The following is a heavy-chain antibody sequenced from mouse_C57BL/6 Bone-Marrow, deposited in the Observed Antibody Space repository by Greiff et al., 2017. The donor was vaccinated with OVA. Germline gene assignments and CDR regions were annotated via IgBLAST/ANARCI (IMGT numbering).Heavy chain of an antibody. CDR2: ISYDGST. Sequence: VQLKESGPGLVKPSQSLSLSCSVTGYSITSGYYWNWIRQFPGNILEWMGFISYDGSTNYNPSLKNRISITRDTSKNQFFLKLNSVTTEDTATYYCARDSSGFFYDMDYWGQGTSVTVSS. V-gene: IGHV3-6*01. D-gene: IGHD3-2*02. CDR3: ARDSSGFFYDMDY. J-gene: IGHJ4*01. CDR1: GYSITSGYY.